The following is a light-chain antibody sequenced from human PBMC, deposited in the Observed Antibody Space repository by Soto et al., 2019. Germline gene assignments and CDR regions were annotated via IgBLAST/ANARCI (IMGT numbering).Light chain of an antibody. V-gene: IGKV3-15*01. Sequence: ETVMTQSPATLSVSPGERATLSCRASQSVSSNLAWYQQKPGQAPRLLIYNASPRATGIPASFSGSGSGTEFTLTISSLQSEDFAVYFCLQYNNWPPTFGQGTKLEIK. CDR2: NAS. CDR1: QSVSSN. CDR3: LQYNNWPPT. J-gene: IGKJ2*01.